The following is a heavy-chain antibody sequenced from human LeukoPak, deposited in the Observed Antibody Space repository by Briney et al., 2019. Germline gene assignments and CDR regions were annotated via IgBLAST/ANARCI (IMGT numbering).Heavy chain of an antibody. CDR3: AKESGKFDY. CDR1: GFTFSSYW. CDR2: INSDGSTT. Sequence: PGGSLRLSCAASGFTFSSYWMHWVRQAPGKGLVWVSRINSDGSTTSYADSVKGRITISRDNAKNTLYLQMNSLRAEDTAVYYCAKESGKFDYWGQGTLVAVSS. V-gene: IGHV3-74*01. J-gene: IGHJ4*02.